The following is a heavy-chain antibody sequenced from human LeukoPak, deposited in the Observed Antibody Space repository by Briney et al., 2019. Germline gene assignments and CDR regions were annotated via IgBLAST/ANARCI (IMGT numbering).Heavy chain of an antibody. J-gene: IGHJ6*02. CDR1: GYTFTSYD. CDR3: ARETTMVRGTHYYYGMDV. CDR2: ISAYNGNT. D-gene: IGHD3-10*01. Sequence: GASVKVSCKASGYTFTSYDINWVRQAPGQGLEWMGWISAYNGNTNYAQKLQGRVTMTTDTSTSTAYMELRSLRSDDTAVYYCARETTMVRGTHYYYGMDVWGQATTVTVSS. V-gene: IGHV1-18*01.